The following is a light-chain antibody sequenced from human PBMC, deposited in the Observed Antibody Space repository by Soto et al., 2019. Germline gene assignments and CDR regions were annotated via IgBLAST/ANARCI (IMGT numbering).Light chain of an antibody. J-gene: IGKJ1*01. Sequence: EIVMTPSPATLSVSPGGRATLSCRASQSIGDTLAWYQQKPGQAPRLLIYGASSRVTGFPARFSGSGSGTDFTLTISRLEPEDFAVYYCQQYGSSPQTFGQGTKVDIK. CDR2: GAS. V-gene: IGKV3-15*01. CDR1: QSIGDT. CDR3: QQYGSSPQT.